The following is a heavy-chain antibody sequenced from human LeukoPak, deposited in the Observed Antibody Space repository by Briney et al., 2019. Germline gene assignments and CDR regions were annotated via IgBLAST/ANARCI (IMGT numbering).Heavy chain of an antibody. J-gene: IGHJ4*02. CDR3: ARRAPYSYEWSTLDY. D-gene: IGHD5-18*01. CDR2: IYYSGST. Sequence: PSETLSLTCTVFGGSISNYYWSWIRQPPGKGLEWIGYIYYSGSTNYNPSLKSRVTISVDTSKNQFSLKLSSVTAADTAVYYCARRAPYSYEWSTLDYWGQGTLVTVSS. CDR1: GGSISNYY. V-gene: IGHV4-59*08.